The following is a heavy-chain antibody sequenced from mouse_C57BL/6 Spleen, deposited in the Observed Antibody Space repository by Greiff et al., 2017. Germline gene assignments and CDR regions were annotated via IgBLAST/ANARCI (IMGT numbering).Heavy chain of an antibody. J-gene: IGHJ4*01. V-gene: IGHV1-39*01. CDR3: ARSYYNYDNYAMDY. Sequence: VQLKQSGPELVKPGASVKISCKASGYSFTDYNMNWVKQSNGKSLEWIGVINPNYGTTSYNQKFKGKATLTVDQSSTTAYMQLNSLTSEDSAVYYCARSYYNYDNYAMDYWGQGTSVTVSS. CDR1: GYSFTDYN. D-gene: IGHD2-12*01. CDR2: INPNYGTT.